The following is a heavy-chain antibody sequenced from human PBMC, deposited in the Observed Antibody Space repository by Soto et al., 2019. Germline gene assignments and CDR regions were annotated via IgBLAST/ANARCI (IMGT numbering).Heavy chain of an antibody. CDR2: IRSKANSYAT. D-gene: IGHD3-3*01. CDR1: GFTFSGSA. J-gene: IGHJ6*02. Sequence: PGGSLRLSWAASGFTFSGSAMHWVRQASGKGLEWVGRIRSKANSYATAYAASVKGRFTISRDDPKNTAYLQMNSLKTEDTAVYYCTRPQYYDFWSGRDYYYYGMDVWGQGTTVTVSS. CDR3: TRPQYYDFWSGRDYYYYGMDV. V-gene: IGHV3-73*01.